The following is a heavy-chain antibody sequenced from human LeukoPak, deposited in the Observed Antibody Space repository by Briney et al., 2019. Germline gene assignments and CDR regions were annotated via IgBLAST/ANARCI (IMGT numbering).Heavy chain of an antibody. CDR1: GFTFSSYN. D-gene: IGHD3-10*02. V-gene: IGHV3-21*01. CDR3: AELGITMIGGV. CDR2: ITSTSSYI. Sequence: GGSLRLSCAASGFTFSSYNMNWVRQAPGKGLEWVSSITSTSSYIYYADSVKGRFTISRDNAKNSLYLQMNSLRAEDTAVYYCAELGITMIGGVWGKGTTVTVSS. J-gene: IGHJ6*04.